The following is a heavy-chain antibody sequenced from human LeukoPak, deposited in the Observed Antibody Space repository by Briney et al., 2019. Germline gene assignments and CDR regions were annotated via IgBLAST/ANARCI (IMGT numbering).Heavy chain of an antibody. CDR3: ARQGLYSGYDLYAFDI. CDR2: IYYTGST. CDR1: GDSISSTSYY. Sequence: SETLSLTCTVSGDSISSTSYYWGWIRQPPGKGLEWIGNIYYTGSTYYNPSLKSRVTISVDTSRNQFSLKLSSVTAADTAVYYCARQGLYSGYDLYAFDIWGQGTMVTVSS. V-gene: IGHV4-39*01. D-gene: IGHD5-12*01. J-gene: IGHJ3*02.